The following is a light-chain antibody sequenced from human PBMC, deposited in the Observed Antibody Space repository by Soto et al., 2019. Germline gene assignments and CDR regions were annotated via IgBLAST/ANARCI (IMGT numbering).Light chain of an antibody. CDR2: AAF. CDR1: QNLKSY. CDR3: LQVNSYPLT. J-gene: IGKJ4*01. Sequence: DILLTQSPSFLSASVGDRVTITCRASQNLKSYLAWYQQKPGRAPKLLIYAAFALQSGVPSRFSGSESGTDFTLTISSLQPEDFATYYCLQVNSYPLTFGGGTKVEIK. V-gene: IGKV1-9*01.